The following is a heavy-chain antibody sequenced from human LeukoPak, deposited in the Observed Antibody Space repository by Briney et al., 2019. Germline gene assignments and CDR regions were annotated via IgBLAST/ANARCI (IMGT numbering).Heavy chain of an antibody. CDR3: ARVAVVGEWLRLRWFDP. J-gene: IGHJ5*02. D-gene: IGHD5-12*01. CDR2: IIPIFGTA. CDR1: GGTFSSYA. Sequence: WASVKVSCKASGGTFSSYAISWVRQAPGQGLEWMGGIIPIFGTANYAQKFQGRVTITTDESTSTAYMELSSLRSEDTAVYYCARVAVVGEWLRLRWFDPWGQGTLVTVSS. V-gene: IGHV1-69*05.